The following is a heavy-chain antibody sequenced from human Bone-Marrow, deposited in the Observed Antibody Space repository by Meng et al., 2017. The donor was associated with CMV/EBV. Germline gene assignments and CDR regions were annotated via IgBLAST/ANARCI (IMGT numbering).Heavy chain of an antibody. CDR2: IIPIFGTA. Sequence: KVSCKASGGTFSSYAISWVRQAPGQGLEWMGGIIPIFGTANYAQKFQGRVTITTDESTSTAYMELSSLRSEDTAVYYCARGYQRGVAGLNWFDPWGQGTLVTVSS. CDR3: ARGYQRGVAGLNWFDP. CDR1: GGTFSSYA. V-gene: IGHV1-69*05. J-gene: IGHJ5*02. D-gene: IGHD6-19*01.